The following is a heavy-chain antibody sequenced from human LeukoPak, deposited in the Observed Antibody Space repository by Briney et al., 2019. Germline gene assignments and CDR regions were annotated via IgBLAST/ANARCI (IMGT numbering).Heavy chain of an antibody. CDR2: ISGSGGST. CDR1: GFTFSSHW. Sequence: GGSLRLSCAASGFTFSSHWMSWVRQAPGKGLEWVSAISGSGGSTYYADSVKGRFTISRDNSKNTLYLQMNSLRAEDTAVYYCAKPPGYYYDSSGYYYFDYWGQGTLVTVSS. CDR3: AKPPGYYYDSSGYYYFDY. V-gene: IGHV3-23*01. J-gene: IGHJ4*02. D-gene: IGHD3-22*01.